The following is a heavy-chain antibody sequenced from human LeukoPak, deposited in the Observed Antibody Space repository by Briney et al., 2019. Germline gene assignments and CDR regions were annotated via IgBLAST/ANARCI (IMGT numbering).Heavy chain of an antibody. V-gene: IGHV3-23*01. CDR1: GFTFSSYA. CDR2: ISGSGGST. J-gene: IGHJ4*02. CDR3: AKDPLYCGGDCYPYFDY. Sequence: PGGSLRLSCAASGFTFSSYAMSWVRQAPGKGLEWVSAISGSGGSTYYADSVKGRFTISRDNSKNTLYLQMNSLKAEDTAVYYRAKDPLYCGGDCYPYFDYWGQGTLVTVSS. D-gene: IGHD2-21*02.